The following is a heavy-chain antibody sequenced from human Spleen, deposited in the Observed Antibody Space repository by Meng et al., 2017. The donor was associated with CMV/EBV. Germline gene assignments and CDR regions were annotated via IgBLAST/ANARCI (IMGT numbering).Heavy chain of an antibody. CDR3: SGKGFDY. CDR1: GFTLSSYW. J-gene: IGHJ4*02. V-gene: IGHV3-48*04. Sequence: GESLKISCTASGFTLSSYWMSWARQAPGKGLEWISYINSASSSILYADSVKGRFTISRDNAGNSLYLHMKNVRTEDTAFYYCSGKGFDYWGQGIVVTVSS. CDR2: INSASSSI.